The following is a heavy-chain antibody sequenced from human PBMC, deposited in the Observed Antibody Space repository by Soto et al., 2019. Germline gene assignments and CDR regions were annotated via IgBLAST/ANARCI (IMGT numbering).Heavy chain of an antibody. D-gene: IGHD4-17*01. CDR1: GGSISSGGYY. V-gene: IGHV4-31*03. CDR3: ARVYGDYDAFDI. CDR2: IYYSGST. Sequence: PSETLSLTCTVSGGSISSGGYYWSWIRQHPGKGLEWIGYIYYSGSTYYNPSLKSRVTISVDTSKNQFSLKLSSVTAADTAVYYCARVYGDYDAFDIWVQGTMVTVSS. J-gene: IGHJ3*02.